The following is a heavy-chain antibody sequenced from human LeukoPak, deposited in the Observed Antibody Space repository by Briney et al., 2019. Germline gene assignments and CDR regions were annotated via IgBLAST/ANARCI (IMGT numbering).Heavy chain of an antibody. CDR3: ARAGISPRSSLDY. J-gene: IGHJ4*02. V-gene: IGHV1-46*01. D-gene: IGHD6-13*01. CDR2: INPGGGNT. CDR1: GYTFTNYY. Sequence: ASVKVSCKASGYTFTNYYIHWVRQAPGQGLEWMGLINPGGGNTNYAQNFQGRVTMTRDTSTSTVYMGLSSLTSEDTALYYCARAGISPRSSLDYWGQGTLVTVSS.